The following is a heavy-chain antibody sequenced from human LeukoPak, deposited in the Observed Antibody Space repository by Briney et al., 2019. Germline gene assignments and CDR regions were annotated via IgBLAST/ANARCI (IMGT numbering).Heavy chain of an antibody. CDR1: GGSISSGGYY. D-gene: IGHD3-10*01. J-gene: IGHJ3*02. Sequence: SETLSLTCTVSGGSISSGGYYWSWIRQHPGKGLEWIGYIYYSGSTYYNPSLKSRVTISVDTSKNQFSLKLSSVTAADTAVYYCARSGSYGSGSYYSDANAFDTWGQGTMVTVSS. CDR2: IYYSGST. V-gene: IGHV4-31*03. CDR3: ARSGSYGSGSYYSDANAFDT.